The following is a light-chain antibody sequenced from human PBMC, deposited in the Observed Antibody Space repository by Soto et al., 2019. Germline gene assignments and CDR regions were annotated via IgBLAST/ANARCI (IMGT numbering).Light chain of an antibody. V-gene: IGLV4-60*03. CDR3: ETWDSNTRV. J-gene: IGLJ1*01. CDR2: LEGSGSY. CDR1: SGHIGYI. Sequence: QSVLTQSSSASASLGSSVKLTCTLSSGHIGYIIAWHQQQPGKAPRYLMKLEGSGSYNKGSGVPDRFSGSSSGADRYLTISNLQSEDEADYYCETWDSNTRVFGTGTKVTVL.